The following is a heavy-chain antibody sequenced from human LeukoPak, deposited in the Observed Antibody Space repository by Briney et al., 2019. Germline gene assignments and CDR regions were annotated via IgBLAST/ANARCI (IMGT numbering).Heavy chain of an antibody. Sequence: GGSLRLSCAASEFDFSSHAMTWVRQAPGRGLEWVSAISISGSKTYYADSVKGRFTISRDNSKNTLYLQMNSLRAEDTAVYYCANEIRPNDYWGQGTLVTVSS. CDR3: ANEIRPNDY. CDR2: ISISGSKT. J-gene: IGHJ4*02. V-gene: IGHV3-23*01. D-gene: IGHD4-17*01. CDR1: EFDFSSHA.